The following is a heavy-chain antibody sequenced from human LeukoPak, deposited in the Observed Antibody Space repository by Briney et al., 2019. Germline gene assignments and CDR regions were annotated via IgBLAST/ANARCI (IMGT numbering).Heavy chain of an antibody. J-gene: IGHJ4*02. CDR2: IFGSGGSP. Sequence: PGCSLRLPCESSGVRFGGFALYWGRQAPGKGLDWIAGIFGSGGSPHYADSVKGRFTISRDNSKNTVYLQMNSLRAEDTAVYYCGKTTAGYSSGQKPAWPVDYWGQGTLVTVSS. V-gene: IGHV3-23*01. CDR1: GVRFGGFA. D-gene: IGHD5-18*01. CDR3: GKTTAGYSSGQKPAWPVDY.